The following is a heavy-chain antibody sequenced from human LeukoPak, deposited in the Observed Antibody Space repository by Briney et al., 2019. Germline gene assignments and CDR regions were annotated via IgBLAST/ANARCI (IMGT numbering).Heavy chain of an antibody. Sequence: PSETLSLTCAVYGGSFSGYYWSWIRQPPGKGLEWIGEINHSGSTNYNPSLKSRVTISVDTSKNQFSLKVSSVTAADTAVYYCARDYGGNPGFFDSWGQGTRVTVSS. CDR2: INHSGST. D-gene: IGHD4-23*01. CDR3: ARDYGGNPGFFDS. J-gene: IGHJ4*02. V-gene: IGHV4-34*01. CDR1: GGSFSGYY.